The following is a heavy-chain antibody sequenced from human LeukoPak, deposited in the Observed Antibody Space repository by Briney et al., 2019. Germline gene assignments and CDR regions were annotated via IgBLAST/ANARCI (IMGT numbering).Heavy chain of an antibody. CDR2: IDPSDSYT. V-gene: IGHV5-10-1*01. Sequence: GESLRISCKGSGYSFTSYWISWVRQMPGKGLEWMGRIDPSDSYTNYSPSFQGHVTISADKSISTAYLQRSSLKASDTAMYYCARHDPGAGYSSSWYGYYFDYWGQGTLVTVSS. J-gene: IGHJ4*02. D-gene: IGHD6-13*01. CDR1: GYSFTSYW. CDR3: ARHDPGAGYSSSWYGYYFDY.